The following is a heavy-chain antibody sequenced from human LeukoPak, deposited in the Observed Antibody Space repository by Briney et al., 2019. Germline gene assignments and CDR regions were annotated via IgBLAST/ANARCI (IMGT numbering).Heavy chain of an antibody. D-gene: IGHD3-22*01. J-gene: IGHJ6*03. CDR2: IYYSGST. CDR1: GGSISSGSYY. V-gene: IGHV4-61*10. Sequence: PSETLSLTCTVSGGSISSGSYYWSWIRQPAGKGLEWIGYIYYSGSTNYNPSLKSRVTISVDTSKNQFSLKLSSVTAADTAVYYCAREKYYYDSSGYYYYYYMDVWGKGTTVTVSS. CDR3: AREKYYYDSSGYYYYYYMDV.